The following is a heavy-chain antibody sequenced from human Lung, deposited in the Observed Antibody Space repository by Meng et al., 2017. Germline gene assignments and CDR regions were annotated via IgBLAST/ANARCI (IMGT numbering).Heavy chain of an antibody. J-gene: IGHJ4*02. V-gene: IGHV3-15*01. CDR2: IKSNTDGGTA. D-gene: IGHD1-26*01. Sequence: EVSLVESGGDLVKPGGSLRLSCAASGFYFNNAWMSRVRQAPGKGLEWVGRIKSNTDGGTAEYAAPVTGRFTISRDDSKSTLYLQMSGLRIDDTGVYYCTWDDKAVSDYWGQGTLVTVSS. CDR3: TWDDKAVSDY. CDR1: GFYFNNAW.